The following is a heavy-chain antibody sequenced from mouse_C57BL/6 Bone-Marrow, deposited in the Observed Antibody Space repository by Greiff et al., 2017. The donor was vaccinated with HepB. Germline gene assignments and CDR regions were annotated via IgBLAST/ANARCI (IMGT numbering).Heavy chain of an antibody. Sequence: EVQLVESEGGLVQPGSSMKLSCTASGFTFSDYYMAWVRQVPEKGLEWVANINYDGSSTYYLDSLKSRFIISRDNAKNILYLQMSSLKSEDTATYYCARGDGNYLFDYWGQGTTLTVSS. CDR2: INYDGSST. CDR3: ARGDGNYLFDY. V-gene: IGHV5-16*01. D-gene: IGHD2-1*01. CDR1: GFTFSDYY. J-gene: IGHJ2*01.